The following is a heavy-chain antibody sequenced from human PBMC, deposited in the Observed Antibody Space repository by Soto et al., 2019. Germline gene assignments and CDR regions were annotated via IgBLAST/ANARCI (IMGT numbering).Heavy chain of an antibody. D-gene: IGHD3-10*01. V-gene: IGHV3-11*01. J-gene: IGHJ4*02. Sequence: GGSLRLSCAASGFTFSDFYMSWIRQAPGKGLEWVSYIHSSGDTMYYADSVKGRFTISRDNAKNSLYLQMNSLRAEDTAVYYCAGDRGYGGDYFDYWGQGTLVTVSS. CDR1: GFTFSDFY. CDR2: IHSSGDTM. CDR3: AGDRGYGGDYFDY.